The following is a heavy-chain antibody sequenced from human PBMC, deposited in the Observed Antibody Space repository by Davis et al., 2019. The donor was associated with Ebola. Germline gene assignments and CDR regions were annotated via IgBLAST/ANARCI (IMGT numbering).Heavy chain of an antibody. V-gene: IGHV5-51*01. CDR3: ARGTSLARNFDY. Sequence: KVSCKGSGYSFTTYWIGWVRQMPGKGLEWMGIIYPGDSHTRYSPSFQGQVTISADKSISTAYLQWSSLKASDTAMYYCARGTSLARNFDYWGQGTLVTVSS. D-gene: IGHD3-3*02. CDR1: GYSFTTYW. CDR2: IYPGDSHT. J-gene: IGHJ4*02.